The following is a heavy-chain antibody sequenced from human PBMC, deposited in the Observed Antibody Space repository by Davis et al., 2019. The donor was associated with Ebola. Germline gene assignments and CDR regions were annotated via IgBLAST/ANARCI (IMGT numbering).Heavy chain of an antibody. V-gene: IGHV1-3*01. CDR2: INAGNGNT. CDR3: ARAILGPSFRAYYGMDV. D-gene: IGHD3-16*02. Sequence: ASVKVSCKASGYTFTSYAMHWVRQAPGQRLEWMGWINAGNGNTKYSQKFQGRVTITADKSTSTAYMELSSLRSEDTAVYYCARAILGPSFRAYYGMDVWGQGTTVTVSS. CDR1: GYTFTSYA. J-gene: IGHJ6*02.